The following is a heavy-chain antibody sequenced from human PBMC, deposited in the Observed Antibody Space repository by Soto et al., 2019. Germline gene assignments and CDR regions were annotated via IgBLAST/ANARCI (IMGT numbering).Heavy chain of an antibody. D-gene: IGHD4-17*01. Sequence: QVQLQESGPGLVKPSQTLSLTCTVSGGSISSGGYYWSWIRQHPGKGLEWIGYIYYSGSTYYNPSLKSRVTISVDTSKNQLSLKLSSVTAADTPVYYCARSPEATVTAFDHWGQGTLLTVSS. V-gene: IGHV4-31*03. J-gene: IGHJ4*02. CDR2: IYYSGST. CDR1: GGSISSGGYY. CDR3: ARSPEATVTAFDH.